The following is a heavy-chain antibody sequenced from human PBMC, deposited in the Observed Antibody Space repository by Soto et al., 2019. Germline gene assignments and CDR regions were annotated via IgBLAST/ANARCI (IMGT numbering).Heavy chain of an antibody. D-gene: IGHD5-12*01. V-gene: IGHV3-48*01. CDR1: GFTFSSYA. CDR2: IGSRSTTI. Sequence: EVQLVESGGGLVQPGGSLRLSCAAFGFTFSSYAMNWVRQAPGKGLEWISYIGSRSTTIYYADSVKGRFTISRDNAKNSLYLPMNSLRAEDTAIYYCARGGSGYDYFDYWGQGTLVTVSS. J-gene: IGHJ4*02. CDR3: ARGGSGYDYFDY.